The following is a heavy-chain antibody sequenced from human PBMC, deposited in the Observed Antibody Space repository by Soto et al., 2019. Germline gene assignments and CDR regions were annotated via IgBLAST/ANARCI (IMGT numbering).Heavy chain of an antibody. CDR2: INAGNGNT. D-gene: IGHD2-21*02. J-gene: IGHJ4*02. CDR3: ARSIVVVTALDY. CDR1: GYTFTSYA. V-gene: IGHV1-3*01. Sequence: QVQLVQSGAEVKKPGASVKVSCKASGYTFTSYAMHWVRQAPGQRLEWMGWINAGNGNTKYSQKFQGRVTITRDTSVSTAHMEMSSLRSADTAVYYCARSIVVVTALDYWGQGTLVTVSS.